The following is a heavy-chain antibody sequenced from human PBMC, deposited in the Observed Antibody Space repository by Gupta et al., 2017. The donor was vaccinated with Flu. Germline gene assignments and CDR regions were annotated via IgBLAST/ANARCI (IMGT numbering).Heavy chain of an antibody. CDR3: TTGEGAEECVYYYYSYYRTDV. J-gene: IGHJ6*01. D-gene: IGHD5/OR15-5a*01. Sequence: VQLEQRGGEEVRPGASLTLSCKASGYSSADYGFTWVRQAPGQGLECLGWISVKSGDSKFGQTYKDRVVFTQVPSTGTSLMELCDPRLDDTATYTGTTGEGAEECVYYYYSYYRTDVWG. CDR1: GYSSADYG. V-gene: IGHV1-18*04. CDR2: ISVKSGDS.